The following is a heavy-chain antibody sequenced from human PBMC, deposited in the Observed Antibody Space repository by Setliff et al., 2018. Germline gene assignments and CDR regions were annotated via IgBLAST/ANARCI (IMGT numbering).Heavy chain of an antibody. CDR2: IYPDDSDT. J-gene: IGHJ2*01. V-gene: IGHV5-51*01. D-gene: IGHD3-22*01. CDR1: GYNFLDYW. CDR3: ARRRRFDSGGPRSPWYFDL. Sequence: PGESLKISCKASGYNFLDYWIGWVRQMPGKGLEWMGIIYPDDSDTRYSPSVQGPFTISADKSISTAYLQWSSLKASDTAFYYCARRRRFDSGGPRSPWYFDLWGRGTLVTVPQ.